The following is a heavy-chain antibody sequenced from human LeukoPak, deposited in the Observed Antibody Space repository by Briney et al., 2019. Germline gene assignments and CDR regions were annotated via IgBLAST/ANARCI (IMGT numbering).Heavy chain of an antibody. CDR2: INPSGGST. Sequence: ASVRVSCKASGYSFTIYYIHWVRQAPGQGLEWMGIINPSGGSTRYAQKFQGRVTMTRDTSTSTVYMELSSLRSEDTAVYYCARDLHLGIVVEPTATPLDYWGQGTLVTVSS. CDR3: ARDLHLGIVVEPTATPLDY. CDR1: GYSFTIYY. V-gene: IGHV1-46*01. J-gene: IGHJ4*02. D-gene: IGHD2-2*02.